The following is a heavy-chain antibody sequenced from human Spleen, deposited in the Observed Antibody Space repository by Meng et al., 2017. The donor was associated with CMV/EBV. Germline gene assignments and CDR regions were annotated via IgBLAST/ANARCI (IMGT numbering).Heavy chain of an antibody. D-gene: IGHD2-2*01. Sequence: NAWMSWVRQAPGKGLEWVGRIKSKTDGGTTDYAAPVKGRFTISRDDSKSTLYLQMNSLKTEDTAVYYCTTDPAANIVVVPAARFIIDYWGQGTLVTVSS. CDR2: IKSKTDGGTT. V-gene: IGHV3-15*01. CDR3: TTDPAANIVVVPAARFIIDY. CDR1: NAW. J-gene: IGHJ4*02.